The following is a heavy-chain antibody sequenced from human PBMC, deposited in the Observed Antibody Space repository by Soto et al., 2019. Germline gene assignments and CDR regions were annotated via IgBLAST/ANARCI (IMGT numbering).Heavy chain of an antibody. Sequence: SETLSLTCTVSGGSVSSGSYYWSWIRQPPGKGLEWIGYIYYSGSTNYNPSLKSRVTISVDTSKNQFSLKLSSVTAADTAVYYCARASYYYDSSVYHVDYWGQGTLVTVSS. D-gene: IGHD3-22*01. CDR1: GGSVSSGSYY. CDR2: IYYSGST. J-gene: IGHJ4*02. CDR3: ARASYYYDSSVYHVDY. V-gene: IGHV4-61*01.